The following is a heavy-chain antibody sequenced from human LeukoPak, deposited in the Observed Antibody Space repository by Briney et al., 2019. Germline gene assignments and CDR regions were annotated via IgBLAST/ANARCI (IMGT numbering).Heavy chain of an antibody. Sequence: SETLSLTCTASGGSISSYYWSWIRQPPGKGLEWIGYIYYSGSTNYNPSLKSRVTISVDTSKNQFSLKLSSATAADTAVYYCARGQRSDAGWGLYYYYYIDVWGKGTTVTVSS. J-gene: IGHJ6*03. D-gene: IGHD3-10*01. CDR3: ARGQRSDAGWGLYYYYYIDV. CDR2: IYYSGST. CDR1: GGSISSYY. V-gene: IGHV4-59*01.